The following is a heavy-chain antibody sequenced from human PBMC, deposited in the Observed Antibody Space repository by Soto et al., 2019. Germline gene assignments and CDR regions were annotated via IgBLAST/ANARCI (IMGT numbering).Heavy chain of an antibody. V-gene: IGHV1-2*02. Sequence: QLHLVQSGAVVKKPGASVTVSCSASGYPVTAYYMHWVRQAPGRGLEWMGGINPATGAAKYTQTFRGRGTMTRDTSTSTVFMELSGRTSEDTAVFYCARGGGVGVAGSAAFDMWGQGTLVTVSS. CDR1: GYPVTAYY. J-gene: IGHJ3*02. CDR2: INPATGAA. CDR3: ARGGGVGVAGSAAFDM. D-gene: IGHD3-3*01.